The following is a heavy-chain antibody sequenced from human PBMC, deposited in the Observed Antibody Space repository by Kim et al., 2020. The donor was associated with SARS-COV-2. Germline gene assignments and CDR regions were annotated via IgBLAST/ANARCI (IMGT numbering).Heavy chain of an antibody. J-gene: IGHJ4*02. CDR3: ARGGDLLWFGELPTFDY. CDR2: IYYSGST. D-gene: IGHD3-10*01. CDR1: GGSISSGGYY. V-gene: IGHV4-31*03. Sequence: SETLSLTCTVSGGSISSGGYYWSWIRQHPGKGQEWIGYIYYSGSTYYNPSLKSRVTISVDTSKNQFSLKLSSVTAADTAVYYCARGGDLLWFGELPTFDYWGQGTLVTVSS.